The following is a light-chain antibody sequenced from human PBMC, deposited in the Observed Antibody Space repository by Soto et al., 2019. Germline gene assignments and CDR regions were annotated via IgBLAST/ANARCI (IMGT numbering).Light chain of an antibody. CDR3: HQYTRHSQT. Sequence: DIQMTQSPSTLSASVGDIVTITCRASQSISSWMDWYQQKPGKVPTLLIYDASSLESGGPSRFSGSGSGTEFTLTSRSLQRDDFASYYCHQYTRHSQTFGQGTKVEIK. J-gene: IGKJ1*01. V-gene: IGKV1-5*01. CDR1: QSISSW. CDR2: DAS.